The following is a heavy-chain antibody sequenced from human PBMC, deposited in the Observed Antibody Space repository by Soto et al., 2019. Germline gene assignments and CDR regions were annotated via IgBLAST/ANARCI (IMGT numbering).Heavy chain of an antibody. J-gene: IGHJ4*03. Sequence: EVQLEDSGGGLVQPGGSLRLSCAASGFTFGIYWMSWVRQAPGKGLEWLATIKWDASEKKYVDSVKGRFTMSRDNATNSLYLQIDSVRADDSAVYYCARDSGYCSGIAVSRYLDLWGHGTLVTVSS. V-gene: IGHV3-7*01. CDR1: GFTFGIYW. CDR3: ARDSGYCSGIAVSRYLDL. D-gene: IGHD3-10*01. CDR2: IKWDASEK.